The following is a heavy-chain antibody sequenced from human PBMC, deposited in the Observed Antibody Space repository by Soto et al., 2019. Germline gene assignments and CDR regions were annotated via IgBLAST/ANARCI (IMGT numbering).Heavy chain of an antibody. Sequence: EVQLVESGGGLFKPGGSLRLSCAPSGFTFSRYSMHWVCQAPGKGLGWVSSISSSSSYIYYADSVKGRFTISSDNAKNSLDLKINRLGAENAAVYYWARVRRTTVTTLDDAFDIGGQGTMVAGSS. CDR2: ISSSSSYI. CDR1: GFTFSRYS. D-gene: IGHD4-17*01. V-gene: IGHV3-21*01. J-gene: IGHJ3*02. CDR3: ARVRRTTVTTLDDAFDI.